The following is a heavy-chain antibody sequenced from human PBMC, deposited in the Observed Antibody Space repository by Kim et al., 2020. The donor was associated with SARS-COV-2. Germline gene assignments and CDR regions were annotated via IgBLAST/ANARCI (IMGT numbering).Heavy chain of an antibody. V-gene: IGHV3-23*01. CDR2: TSESGNTK. Sequence: GGSLRLSCVASGLSFSTYVMSWVRQAPGKGLEWVSTTSESGNTKYYADSVKGRFTISRDTSKGTLSLQMNSLRAEDTAVYYCALRVAVAGTIDYWGQGTL. CDR3: ALRVAVAGTIDY. J-gene: IGHJ4*02. CDR1: GLSFSTYV. D-gene: IGHD2-15*01.